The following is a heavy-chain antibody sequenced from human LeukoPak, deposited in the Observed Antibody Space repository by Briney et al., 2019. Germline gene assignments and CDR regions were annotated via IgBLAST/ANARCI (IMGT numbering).Heavy chain of an antibody. D-gene: IGHD6-19*01. Sequence: ASVKVSCKVSGYTLSQLSIHWVRQVPGKGLEWMGGFDPEDDETIYAQKFQGRVTMTEDSSTDTAYMELRSLRSEDTAVYYCASGSGWYSPDYWGQGTLVTVSS. V-gene: IGHV1-24*01. J-gene: IGHJ4*02. CDR1: GYTLSQLS. CDR2: FDPEDDET. CDR3: ASGSGWYSPDY.